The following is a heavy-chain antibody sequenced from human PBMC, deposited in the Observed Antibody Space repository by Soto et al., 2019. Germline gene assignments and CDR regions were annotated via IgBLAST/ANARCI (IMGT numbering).Heavy chain of an antibody. Sequence: QVQLQESGPGLVKPSQTLSVTCTVSGGPIATGGYYWSWIRHHPGKGLEWIGYIYHNGNTYYNPSLQRRVSLSIDTSKNQFSLNLTSVTAADTGVYYCATSAHRMAGFDPWGQGTLVTVSS. J-gene: IGHJ5*02. CDR1: GGPIATGGYY. CDR2: IYHNGNT. V-gene: IGHV4-31*03. CDR3: ATSAHRMAGFDP. D-gene: IGHD2-15*01.